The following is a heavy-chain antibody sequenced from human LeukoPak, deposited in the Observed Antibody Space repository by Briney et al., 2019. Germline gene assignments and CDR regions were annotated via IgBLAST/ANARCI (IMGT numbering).Heavy chain of an antibody. CDR2: ISYDGSNK. Sequence: GRSLRLSCAASGFTFSSYGMHWVRQAPGKGLEWVAVISYDGSNKYYADSVKGRFTISRDNSKNTLYLQMDSLRAEDTAVYYCAKDYKRAKTGDPPAWYFDYWGQGTLVTVSS. J-gene: IGHJ4*02. V-gene: IGHV3-30*18. D-gene: IGHD7-27*01. CDR3: AKDYKRAKTGDPPAWYFDY. CDR1: GFTFSSYG.